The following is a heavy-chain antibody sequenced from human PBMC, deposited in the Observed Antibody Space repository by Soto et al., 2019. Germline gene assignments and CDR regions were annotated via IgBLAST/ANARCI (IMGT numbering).Heavy chain of an antibody. Sequence: QVQLXXSXAEVKKPGSSVKVSCKASGGTFSSYAISWVRQAPGQGLEWMGGIIPIFGTANYAQKFQGRVTITADESTSTAYMELSSLRSEDTAVYYCARLYSGYDFYNWFDPWGQGTLVTVSS. J-gene: IGHJ5*02. CDR3: ARLYSGYDFYNWFDP. CDR2: IIPIFGTA. CDR1: GGTFSSYA. V-gene: IGHV1-69*12. D-gene: IGHD5-12*01.